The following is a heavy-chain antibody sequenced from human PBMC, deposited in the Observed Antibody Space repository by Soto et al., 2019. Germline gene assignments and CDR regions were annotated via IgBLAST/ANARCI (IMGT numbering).Heavy chain of an antibody. Sequence: ASVKVSCKASGYTFTSYGISWVRQAPGQGLEWMGWISAYNGNTNYAQKLQGRVTMTTDTSTSTAYMELRSLRSDDTAVYYCAREIAAAGNRSDYYYDGMDVWGQRSTDT. V-gene: IGHV1-18*01. CDR1: GYTFTSYG. CDR2: ISAYNGNT. D-gene: IGHD6-13*01. CDR3: AREIAAAGNRSDYYYDGMDV. J-gene: IGHJ6*02.